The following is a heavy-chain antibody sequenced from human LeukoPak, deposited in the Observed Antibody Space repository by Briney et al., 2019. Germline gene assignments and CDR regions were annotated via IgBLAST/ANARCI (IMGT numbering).Heavy chain of an antibody. CDR2: ISRTGGTT. Sequence: GGSLRLSCEASGLTFSSDAMSWVRQAPGRGLEWVSAISRTGGTTYYADSMKGRFTISRDNSKTTLYLEINNLRVDDTAVYYCAKGLERLTYGMDVWGQGTTVTVSS. D-gene: IGHD1-1*01. CDR1: GLTFSSDA. CDR3: AKGLERLTYGMDV. V-gene: IGHV3-23*01. J-gene: IGHJ6*02.